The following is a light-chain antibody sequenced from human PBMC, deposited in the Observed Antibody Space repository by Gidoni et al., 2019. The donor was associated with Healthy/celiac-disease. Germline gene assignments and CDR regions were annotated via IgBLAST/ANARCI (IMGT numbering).Light chain of an antibody. CDR1: QDISNY. V-gene: IGKV1-33*01. Sequence: DIQMTQSPSSLSASVGDRVTITCQASQDISNYLNWYQQKPGKAPKLLIYDASNLETGGPSRFRGRGSGTDFTFTTSSLQPEDIATYYCQQYDNLPPLTFXGXTKVEIK. CDR2: DAS. CDR3: QQYDNLPPLT. J-gene: IGKJ4*01.